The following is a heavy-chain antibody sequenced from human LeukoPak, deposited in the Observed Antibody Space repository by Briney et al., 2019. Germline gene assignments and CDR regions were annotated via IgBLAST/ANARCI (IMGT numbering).Heavy chain of an antibody. CDR3: ATGSSGPYYFDY. CDR1: GYTLTELS. CDR2: FDPEDGET. J-gene: IGHJ4*02. V-gene: IGHV1-24*01. Sequence: SVQVSCKVSGYTLTELSMHWVRQAPGKGLEWMGGFDPEDGETIYAQKFQGRVTMTEYTSTDTAYMELSSLRSEDTAVYYCATGSSGPYYFDYWGQGTLVTVSS. D-gene: IGHD6-19*01.